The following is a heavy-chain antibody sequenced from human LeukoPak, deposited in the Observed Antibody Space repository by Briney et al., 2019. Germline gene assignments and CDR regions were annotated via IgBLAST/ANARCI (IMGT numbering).Heavy chain of an antibody. Sequence: SETLSLTCTVSGGSISSGDYYWSWIRQPPGKGLEWIGYIYYSGSTYYNPSLKSRVTISVDTSENQFSLKLSSVTAADTAVYYCARAPQCSGSPQGFDYWGQGTLVTVSS. CDR1: GGSISSGDYY. V-gene: IGHV4-30-4*01. D-gene: IGHD1-26*01. J-gene: IGHJ4*02. CDR2: IYYSGST. CDR3: ARAPQCSGSPQGFDY.